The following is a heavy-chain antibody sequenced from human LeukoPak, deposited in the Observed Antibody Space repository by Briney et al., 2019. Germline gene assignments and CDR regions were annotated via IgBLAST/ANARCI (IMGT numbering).Heavy chain of an antibody. J-gene: IGHJ4*02. D-gene: IGHD4-17*01. V-gene: IGHV4-30-4*01. Sequence: SQTLSLTCTVSGSSISSGDYYWSWIRQPPGKGLEWIGYIYYSENTYYNPSLKSRVTMSVDTSKNQFSLKLSSVTAADTAVYYCARSWGGDYALNSWGQGTLVTVSS. CDR1: GSSISSGDYY. CDR3: ARSWGGDYALNS. CDR2: IYYSENT.